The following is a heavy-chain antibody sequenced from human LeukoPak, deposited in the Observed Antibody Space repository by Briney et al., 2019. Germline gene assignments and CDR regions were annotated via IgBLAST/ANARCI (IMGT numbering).Heavy chain of an antibody. CDR3: ARERTTIVSGTTIGAY. Sequence: GSLRLSCAASGFTFSSYSMNWVRQAPGKGLEWVSYISSSSSTIYYADSVKGRFTISRDNAKNSLYLQMKSLRADDTAVYYCARERTTIVSGTTIGAYWGQGTLVTVSS. CDR2: ISSSSSTI. V-gene: IGHV3-48*04. CDR1: GFTFSSYS. D-gene: IGHD2/OR15-2a*01. J-gene: IGHJ4*02.